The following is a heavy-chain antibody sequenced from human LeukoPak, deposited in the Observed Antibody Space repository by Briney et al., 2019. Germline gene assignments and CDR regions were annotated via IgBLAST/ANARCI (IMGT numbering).Heavy chain of an antibody. D-gene: IGHD5-12*01. J-gene: IGHJ4*02. Sequence: GASVKVSCKASGFTFTGYYMHWVRQATGQGLEWMGWMNPNSGNTGYAQKFQGRITMTRNTSISTAYMELSSLISEDTAAYYCARVVEATTKIDYWGQGTLVTVSS. V-gene: IGHV1-8*02. CDR3: ARVVEATTKIDY. CDR1: GFTFTGYY. CDR2: MNPNSGNT.